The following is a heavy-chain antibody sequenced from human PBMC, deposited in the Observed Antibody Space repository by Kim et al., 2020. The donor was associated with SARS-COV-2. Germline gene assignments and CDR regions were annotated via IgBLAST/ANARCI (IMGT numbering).Heavy chain of an antibody. CDR2: ISAYNGNT. Sequence: ASVKVSCKASGYTFTSYGISWVRQAPGQGLEWMGWISAYNGNTNYAQKLQGRVTMTTDTSTSTAYMELRSLRSDDTAVYYCARDVIAAAGRGSSDFDYWGQGTLVTVSS. CDR3: ARDVIAAAGRGSSDFDY. CDR1: GYTFTSYG. D-gene: IGHD6-13*01. V-gene: IGHV1-18*01. J-gene: IGHJ4*02.